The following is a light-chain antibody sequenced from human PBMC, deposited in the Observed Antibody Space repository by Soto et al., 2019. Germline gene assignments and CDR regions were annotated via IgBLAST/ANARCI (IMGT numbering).Light chain of an antibody. V-gene: IGKV3-15*01. CDR3: QHYISWLIT. J-gene: IGKJ5*01. CDR2: GVF. Sequence: MTQSPSTLCASVGDRVTITWLASQNISISLAWYQQKPGQTPRLLIYGVFTRATGIPARFNGSGSGTEFTLTITSLQSEHFAVYYCQHYISWLITFGQGTRLEI. CDR1: QNISIS.